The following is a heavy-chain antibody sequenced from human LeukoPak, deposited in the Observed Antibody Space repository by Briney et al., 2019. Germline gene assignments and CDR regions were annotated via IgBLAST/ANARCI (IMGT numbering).Heavy chain of an antibody. CDR1: GFTFSIYS. V-gene: IGHV3-23*01. CDR2: ISGTGAVT. D-gene: IGHD2-21*02. Sequence: GGSLRLSCAASGFTFSIYSMSLVRQAPGKGLEWVSIISGTGAVTFYADSLKGRFTISRDNSKNTLYLQMNSLRDEDTAVYYCAKGAVTATRKFDYWGQGTLVTVSS. CDR3: AKGAVTATRKFDY. J-gene: IGHJ4*02.